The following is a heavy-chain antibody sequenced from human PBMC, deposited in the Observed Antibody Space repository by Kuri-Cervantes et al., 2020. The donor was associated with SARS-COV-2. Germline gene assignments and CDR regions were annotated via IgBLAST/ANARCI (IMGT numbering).Heavy chain of an antibody. CDR1: GFTFSSCA. V-gene: IGHV3-23*01. CDR2: ISGSGGST. CDR3: ARSTPFRRLVVISQGGAFDI. D-gene: IGHD3-22*01. J-gene: IGHJ3*02. Sequence: GESLKISCAASGFTFSSCAMSWVRQAPGKGLEWVSSISGSGGSTYYADSVKGRFTISRDNSKNTLYVQMNSLRAEDTAVYYCARSTPFRRLVVISQGGAFDIWGQGTMVTV.